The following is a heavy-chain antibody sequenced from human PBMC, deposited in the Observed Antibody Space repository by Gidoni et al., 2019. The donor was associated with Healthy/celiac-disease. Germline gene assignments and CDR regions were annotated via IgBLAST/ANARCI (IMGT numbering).Heavy chain of an antibody. D-gene: IGHD4-17*01. Sequence: QVQLQESGPGLVKPSEALSLACTVSGGSISSYYWSWIRQPAGKGLEWIGRIYPSGSTNYNPPLKSRVTMSVDTTKNQFSLKLISVTAADTAVYYCARVIPTVRYWYFDLWGRGTLVTVSS. V-gene: IGHV4-4*07. CDR2: IYPSGST. CDR1: GGSISSYY. J-gene: IGHJ2*01. CDR3: ARVIPTVRYWYFDL.